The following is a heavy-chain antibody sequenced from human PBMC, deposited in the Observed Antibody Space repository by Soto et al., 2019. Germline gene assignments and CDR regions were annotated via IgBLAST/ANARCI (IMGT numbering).Heavy chain of an antibody. J-gene: IGHJ6*02. D-gene: IGHD3-9*01. CDR1: GGSISSGDYY. V-gene: IGHV4-30-4*01. Sequence: SETLSLTCTVSGGSISSGDYYWSWIRQPPGKGLEWIGYIYYSGSTYYNPSLKSRVTISVDTSKNQFSLKLSSVTAADTAVYYCAREGDYDILTGYQHYYYYGMDVWGQGTTGTVS. CDR2: IYYSGST. CDR3: AREGDYDILTGYQHYYYYGMDV.